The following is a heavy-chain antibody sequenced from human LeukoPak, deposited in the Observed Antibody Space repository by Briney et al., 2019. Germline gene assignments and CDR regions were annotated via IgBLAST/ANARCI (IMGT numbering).Heavy chain of an antibody. D-gene: IGHD6-19*01. CDR2: IYYSGST. V-gene: IGHV4-39*07. Sequence: SETLSLTCTVSGGSISSSSYYWGWIRQPPGKGLEWIGSIYYSGSTNYNPSLKSRVTISVDTSKNQFSLKLSSVTAADTAAYYCARGSRRQNVAAGYWGQGTLVTVSS. J-gene: IGHJ4*02. CDR3: ARGSRRQNVAAGY. CDR1: GGSISSSSYY.